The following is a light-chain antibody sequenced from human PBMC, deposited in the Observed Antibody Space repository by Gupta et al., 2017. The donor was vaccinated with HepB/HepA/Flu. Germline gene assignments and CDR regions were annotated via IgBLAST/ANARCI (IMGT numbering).Light chain of an antibody. V-gene: IGLV3-19*01. J-gene: IGLJ2*01. CDR1: SLRRFY. CDR2: DRN. CDR3: NSRDGSGNYLV. Sequence: SSELTQDPAVSVALGQTVRITCQGDSLRRFYASWYQQKPGQAPVLVIYDRNNRPSGIPDRFSGYSSGNTASLTITGAQAEDEADYYCNSRDGSGNYLVFGGGTKLTVL.